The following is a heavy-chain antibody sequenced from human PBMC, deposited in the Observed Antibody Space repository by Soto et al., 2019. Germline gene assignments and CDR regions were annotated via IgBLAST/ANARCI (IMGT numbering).Heavy chain of an antibody. J-gene: IGHJ6*02. V-gene: IGHV3-66*01. CDR3: ARDRIPTGMDV. CDR1: GFTVSSNY. Sequence: EVQLVESGGGLVQPGGSLRLSCAASGFTVSSNYMSWVRQAPGKGLEWVSVIYSGGSTYYADSVKCRFTISRDNSKNTVYLQMNRLRAEDTAVYYCARDRIPTGMDVWGQGTTVTVSS. CDR2: IYSGGST.